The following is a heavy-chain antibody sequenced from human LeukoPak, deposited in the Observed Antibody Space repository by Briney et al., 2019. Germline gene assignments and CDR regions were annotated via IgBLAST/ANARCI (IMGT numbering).Heavy chain of an antibody. V-gene: IGHV3-30*04. Sequence: GRSLRLSCAASGFTFSSYAMHWVRQAPGKGLEWVAVISYDGSNKYYADSVKGRFTISRDNSKNTLYLQMNGLRAEDTAVYYCARDIDPTGLVPAAMPGYWGQGTLVTVSS. CDR2: ISYDGSNK. CDR3: ARDIDPTGLVPAAMPGY. D-gene: IGHD2-2*01. CDR1: GFTFSSYA. J-gene: IGHJ4*02.